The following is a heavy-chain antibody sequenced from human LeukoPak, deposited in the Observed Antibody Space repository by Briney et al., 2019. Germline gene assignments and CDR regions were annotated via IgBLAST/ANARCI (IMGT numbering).Heavy chain of an antibody. D-gene: IGHD3-10*01. J-gene: IGHJ4*02. Sequence: SETLSLTCTVSGYSISSGFYWGWIRQPPGKGLEWIGEINHSGSTNYNPSLKSRVTISVDTSKNQFSLKLSSVTAADTAVYYCASNSFDYYGSGSYSVDYWGQGTLVTVSS. V-gene: IGHV4-38-2*02. CDR2: INHSGST. CDR3: ASNSFDYYGSGSYSVDY. CDR1: GYSISSGFY.